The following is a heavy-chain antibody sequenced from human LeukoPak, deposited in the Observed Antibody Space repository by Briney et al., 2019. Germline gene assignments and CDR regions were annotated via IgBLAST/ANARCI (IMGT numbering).Heavy chain of an antibody. V-gene: IGHV3-9*01. D-gene: IGHD2-2*01. CDR3: AKATYSTSPGYYFDY. J-gene: IGHJ4*02. CDR2: VSWNSGSI. Sequence: PGGSLRPSCAASGFTFDDYAMHWVRQAPGQGLEWVSSVSWNSGSIAYADSVKGRFTISRDNAKDSLYLQMNSLRAEDTAFYYCAKATYSTSPGYYFDYWGQGNLVTVSS. CDR1: GFTFDDYA.